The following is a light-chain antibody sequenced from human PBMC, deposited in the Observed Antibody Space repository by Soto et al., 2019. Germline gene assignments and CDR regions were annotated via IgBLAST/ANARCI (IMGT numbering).Light chain of an antibody. J-gene: IGKJ1*01. Sequence: EIVMTQSPATLSVSPGERATLSCRASQNISSNLAWYQQKPGQAPRLLIDGASTRATGIPARFSGSGSGTKFTLTISSLQSEDFAVYYCQQYNNWLWTFGQGTKVEIK. CDR3: QQYNNWLWT. CDR1: QNISSN. V-gene: IGKV3-15*01. CDR2: GAS.